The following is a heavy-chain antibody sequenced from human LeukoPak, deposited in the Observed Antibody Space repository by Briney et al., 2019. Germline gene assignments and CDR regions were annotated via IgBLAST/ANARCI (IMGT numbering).Heavy chain of an antibody. CDR1: GGSISSGGYY. D-gene: IGHD5-24*01. CDR3: ARVLSSGYNTATTFDY. Sequence: SETLSLTCTVSGGSISSGGYYWSWIRQHPGKGLEWIGYIYYSGSTYYNPSLKSRVTISVDTSKNQFSLKLSPVTAADTAVYYCARVLSSGYNTATTFDYWGQGTLVTVSS. V-gene: IGHV4-31*03. CDR2: IYYSGST. J-gene: IGHJ4*02.